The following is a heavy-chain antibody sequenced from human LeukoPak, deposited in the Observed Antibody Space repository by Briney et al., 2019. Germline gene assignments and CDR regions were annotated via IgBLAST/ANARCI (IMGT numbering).Heavy chain of an antibody. CDR1: GFTFSNYG. J-gene: IGHJ4*02. CDR2: IRYDGSDK. V-gene: IGHV3-30*02. CDR3: AKESLVLRYFDWLPPLGY. D-gene: IGHD3-9*01. Sequence: GGSLRLSCAASGFTFSNYGMDWVRQAPGKGLEWVAFIRYDGSDKYYVDSVKGRFTISRDNSKNTLYLQMNSLRAEDTAVYYRAKESLVLRYFDWLPPLGYWGQGTLVTVSS.